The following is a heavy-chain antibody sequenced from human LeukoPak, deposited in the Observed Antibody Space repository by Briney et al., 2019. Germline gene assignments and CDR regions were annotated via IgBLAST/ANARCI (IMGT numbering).Heavy chain of an antibody. Sequence: GGSLRLSCAASGFTVSSIYMSWVRQAPGQGLEWISVIYGGSNTYYYADSVKGRFTISRDNSKNTVYLQMNSLRVEDTAIYYCARGSGFKTGDYWGQGTLVTVSS. J-gene: IGHJ4*02. D-gene: IGHD3-10*01. CDR3: ARGSGFKTGDY. CDR2: IYGGSNT. CDR1: GFTVSSIY. V-gene: IGHV3-53*01.